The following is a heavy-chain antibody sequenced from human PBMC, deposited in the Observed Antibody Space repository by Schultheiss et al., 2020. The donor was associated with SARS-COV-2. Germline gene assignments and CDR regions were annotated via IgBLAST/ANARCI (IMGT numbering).Heavy chain of an antibody. CDR2: IYYSGST. J-gene: IGHJ4*02. V-gene: IGHV4-59*08. CDR1: GGPVSSDY. CDR3: ARSSSWANYYFDY. D-gene: IGHD6-13*01. Sequence: SETLSLTCTVSGGPVSSDYWSWIRQPPGKGLELIGYIYYSGSTIYNPSLKSRVTFLVDTSKNQFSLKLSSVTAADTAVYYCARSSSWANYYFDYWGQGTLVTVSS.